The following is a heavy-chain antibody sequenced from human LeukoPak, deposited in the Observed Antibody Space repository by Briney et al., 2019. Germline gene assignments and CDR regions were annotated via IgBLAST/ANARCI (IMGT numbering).Heavy chain of an antibody. V-gene: IGHV3-33*08. CDR1: GFTVRSNY. J-gene: IGHJ4*02. Sequence: PGGSLRLSCSATGFTVRSNYMSLVRQAPGKGLEWVAVIWYDGSNKYYADSVKGRFTISRDNSKNTLYLQMNSPRAEDTAVYYCARGPQQLAVAGPFDYWGQGTLVTVSS. CDR3: ARGPQQLAVAGPFDY. CDR2: IWYDGSNK. D-gene: IGHD6-19*01.